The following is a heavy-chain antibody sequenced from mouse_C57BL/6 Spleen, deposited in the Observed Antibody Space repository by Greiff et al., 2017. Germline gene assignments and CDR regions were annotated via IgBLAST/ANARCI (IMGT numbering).Heavy chain of an antibody. CDR3: TTGTTYTYFDY. V-gene: IGHV14-4*01. CDR2: IDPENGDT. D-gene: IGHD5-5*01. Sequence: EVQGVESGAELVRPGASVKLSCTASGFNIKDDYMHWVKPRPEQGLEWIGWIDPENGDTEYASKFQGKATITADTSSNTAYLQLSSLTSEDTAVYYCTTGTTYTYFDYWGQGTTLTVSS. CDR1: GFNIKDDY. J-gene: IGHJ2*01.